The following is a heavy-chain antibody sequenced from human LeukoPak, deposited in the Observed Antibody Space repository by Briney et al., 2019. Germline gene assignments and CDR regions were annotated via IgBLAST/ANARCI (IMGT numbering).Heavy chain of an antibody. CDR3: ARETATAKSYYYYYMDV. CDR1: GGTFSSYA. Sequence: SVKVSCKASGGTFSSYAISWVRQAPGQGLEWMGRIIPIFGTANYAQKFQGRVTITTDESTSTAYMELSSLRSEDTAVYYCARETATAKSYYYYYMDVWGKGTTVTVSS. D-gene: IGHD5-18*01. J-gene: IGHJ6*03. V-gene: IGHV1-69*05. CDR2: IIPIFGTA.